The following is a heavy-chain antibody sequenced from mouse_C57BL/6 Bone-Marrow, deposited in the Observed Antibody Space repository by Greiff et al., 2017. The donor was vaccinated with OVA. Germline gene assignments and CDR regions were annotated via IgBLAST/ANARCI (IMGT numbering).Heavy chain of an antibody. D-gene: IGHD1-1*01. CDR3: TEVITDY. CDR1: GYTFTDYE. V-gene: IGHV1-15*01. Sequence: QVQLKESGAELVRPGASVTLSCTASGYTFTDYEMHWVKQTPVHGLEWIGAIDPETGGTAYNQKFKGKAILTADKSSSTAYMELRSLAYEDSAVYYCTEVITDYWGQGTTVTVSS. J-gene: IGHJ2*01. CDR2: IDPETGGT.